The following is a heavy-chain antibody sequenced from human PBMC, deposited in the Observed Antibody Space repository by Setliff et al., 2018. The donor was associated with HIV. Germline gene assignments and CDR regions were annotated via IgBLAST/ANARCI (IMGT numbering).Heavy chain of an antibody. V-gene: IGHV4-39*07. D-gene: IGHD6-13*01. CDR1: GGFISSSSYY. CDR2: IYYSGST. J-gene: IGHJ5*02. CDR3: ARQRSRAAAVPQWFDP. Sequence: SETLSLTCTVSGGFISSSSYYWGWIRQPPGKGLEWIGSIYYSGSTYYNPSLKSRVTISVDTSKNQFSLKLSSVTAADTAVYYCARQRSRAAAVPQWFDPWGQGTLVTVSS.